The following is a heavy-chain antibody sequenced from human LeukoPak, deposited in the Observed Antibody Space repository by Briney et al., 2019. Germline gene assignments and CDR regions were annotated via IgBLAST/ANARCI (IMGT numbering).Heavy chain of an antibody. CDR2: INPNSGGT. CDR1: GYTFTGNY. D-gene: IGHD3-22*01. CDR3: ARSYYYDTSGYFDLEY. V-gene: IGHV1-2*02. J-gene: IGHJ4*02. Sequence: GASVKVSCKASGYTFTGNYMHWVRQAPGQGLEWMGWINPNSGGTNYVQKFQGRVTMTRDTSISTAYMELSSLRSDDTAVYYCARSYYYDTSGYFDLEYWGQGPLVPVSS.